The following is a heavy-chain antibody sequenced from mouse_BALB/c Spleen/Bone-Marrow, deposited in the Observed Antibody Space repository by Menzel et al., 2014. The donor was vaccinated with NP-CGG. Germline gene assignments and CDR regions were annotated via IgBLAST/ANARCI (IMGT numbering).Heavy chain of an antibody. CDR3: TRSTATFDY. J-gene: IGHJ2*01. Sequence: VMLVESGAELVRPGSSVKISCKASGYAFSAYWMNWVKQRPGQGLEWIGQIYPGDGDTNYNGKFKGKATLTADKSSSTAYMQLSSLTSEDSAVYFCTRSTATFDYWGQGTTPTVSS. D-gene: IGHD1-2*01. CDR1: GYAFSAYW. V-gene: IGHV1-80*01. CDR2: IYPGDGDT.